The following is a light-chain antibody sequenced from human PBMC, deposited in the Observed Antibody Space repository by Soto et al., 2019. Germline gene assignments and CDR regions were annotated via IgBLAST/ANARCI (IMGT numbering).Light chain of an antibody. CDR2: SNN. J-gene: IGLJ2*01. CDR3: GAWDDSLTGVV. V-gene: IGLV1-44*01. Sequence: QYVLTQPPSASGTPGQRVTISCSGSTSNIGRNTVHWYQQLPGTAPKLLIYSNNQRPSGVPDRFSGSKSGTSASLAISGLRSEDEADYYCGAWDDSLTGVVFGGGTKLTVL. CDR1: TSNIGRNT.